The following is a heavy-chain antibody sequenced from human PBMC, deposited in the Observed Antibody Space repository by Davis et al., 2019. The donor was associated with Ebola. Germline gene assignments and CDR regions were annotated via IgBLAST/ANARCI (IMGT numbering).Heavy chain of an antibody. CDR3: ARSWGAPWLVQYYFDY. J-gene: IGHJ4*02. CDR2: INPNSGGT. Sequence: ASVKVSCKASGYTFTSYYMHWVRQAPGQGLEWMGWINPNSGGTNYAQKFQGWVTMTRDTSISTAYMELSRLRSDDTAVYYCARSWGAPWLVQYYFDYWGQGTLVTVSS. D-gene: IGHD6-19*01. CDR1: GYTFTSYY. V-gene: IGHV1-2*04.